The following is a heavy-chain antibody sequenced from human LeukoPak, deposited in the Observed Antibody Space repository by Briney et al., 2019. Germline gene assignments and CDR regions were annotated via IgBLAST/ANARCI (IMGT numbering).Heavy chain of an antibody. D-gene: IGHD5-18*01. CDR3: AGRYSYGYVGY. Sequence: SETLSLTCAVYGGSFSGYYWSWIRQPPGKGLEWIGEINHSGSTNYNPSLKSRVTISVDTSKNQFSLRLSSVTAADTAVYYCAGRYSYGYVGYWGQGTLVTASS. J-gene: IGHJ4*02. CDR2: INHSGST. V-gene: IGHV4-34*01. CDR1: GGSFSGYY.